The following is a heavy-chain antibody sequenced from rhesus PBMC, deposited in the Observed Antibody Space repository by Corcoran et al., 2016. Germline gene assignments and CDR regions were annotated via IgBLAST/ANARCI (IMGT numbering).Heavy chain of an antibody. CDR1: GGSFSSSNW. J-gene: IGHJ2*01. CDR3: ARQILLWNWYFDL. D-gene: IGHD2-27*01. V-gene: IGHV4-65*02. CDR2: IGGSRGST. Sequence: QVQLQESGPGLVKPSETLSLTCAVSGGSFSSSNWWSWIRQPPGKGLECIGDIGGSRGSTYSNHSLKSRVTIPKDTAKTQFSLQLSSGTAADTAVYYCARQILLWNWYFDLWGPGTPITISS.